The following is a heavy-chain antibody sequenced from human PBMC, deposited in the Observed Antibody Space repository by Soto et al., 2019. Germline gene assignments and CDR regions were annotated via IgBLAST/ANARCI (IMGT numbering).Heavy chain of an antibody. Sequence: GGSLRLSSAASGFTFTRYSMNWVRQAPGKGLEWVSSISSTTNYIYYGDSMKGRFTISRDNAKNSLYLEMNSLRAEDTAVYYCARESEDLTSNFDYWGQGTLVTVSS. J-gene: IGHJ4*02. CDR2: ISSTTNYI. V-gene: IGHV3-21*06. CDR1: GFTFTRYS. CDR3: ARESEDLTSNFDY.